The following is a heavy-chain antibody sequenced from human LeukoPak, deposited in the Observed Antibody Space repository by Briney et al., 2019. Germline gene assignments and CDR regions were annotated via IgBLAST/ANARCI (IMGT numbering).Heavy chain of an antibody. D-gene: IGHD5-24*01. CDR1: GGSFSGYY. CDR2: INHSGST. CDR3: ARGLLEIDY. Sequence: SETLPLTCAVYGGSFSGYYWSWIRQPPGKGLEWIGEINHSGSTNYNPSLKSRVTISVDTSKNQFSLKLSSVTAADTAVYYCARGLLEIDYWGQGTLVTVSS. V-gene: IGHV4-34*01. J-gene: IGHJ4*02.